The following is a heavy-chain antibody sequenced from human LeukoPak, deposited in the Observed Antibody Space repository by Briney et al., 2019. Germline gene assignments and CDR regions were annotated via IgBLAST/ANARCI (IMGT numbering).Heavy chain of an antibody. J-gene: IGHJ4*02. Sequence: ASVKVSCKASGYTFTSYGISWVRQAPGQGLEWMGWISAYNGNTNYAQKLQGRVTMTTDTPTSTAYMELRSLRSDDTAVYYCARAIWFGELLSYYFDYWGQGTLVTVSS. V-gene: IGHV1-18*01. CDR3: ARAIWFGELLSYYFDY. CDR1: GYTFTSYG. D-gene: IGHD3-10*01. CDR2: ISAYNGNT.